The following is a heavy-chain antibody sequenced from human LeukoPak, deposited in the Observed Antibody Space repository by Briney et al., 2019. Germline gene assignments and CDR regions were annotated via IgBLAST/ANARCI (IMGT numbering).Heavy chain of an antibody. CDR1: GGFINSYY. Sequence: SETLSLTCTVSGGFINSYYWSWIRQPAGKGLEWIGRVYTSGITNYNPSLKSRITMSVDTSKNQYSLKLTSVTAADTAVYYCAPRNSVVERYYYYMDVWGKGTTVTVSS. CDR2: VYTSGIT. CDR3: APRNSVVERYYYYMDV. J-gene: IGHJ6*03. D-gene: IGHD1-1*01. V-gene: IGHV4-4*07.